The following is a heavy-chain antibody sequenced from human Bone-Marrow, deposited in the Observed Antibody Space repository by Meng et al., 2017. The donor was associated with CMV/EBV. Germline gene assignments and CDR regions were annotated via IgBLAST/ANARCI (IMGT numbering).Heavy chain of an antibody. CDR2: IWYDGSKK. J-gene: IGHJ6*02. D-gene: IGHD3-3*01. V-gene: IGHV3-33*01. CDR3: ARGLLRFLEWLPYYYYGMDV. CDR1: GITFRSYG. Sequence: GESLKISCAVSGITFRSYGMHWVRQAPGKGLEWVAGIWYDGSKKYYADSVKGRFTISRDNSKNTLYLQMNSLRVEDTAVYYCARGLLRFLEWLPYYYYGMDVWGQGTTVTVSS.